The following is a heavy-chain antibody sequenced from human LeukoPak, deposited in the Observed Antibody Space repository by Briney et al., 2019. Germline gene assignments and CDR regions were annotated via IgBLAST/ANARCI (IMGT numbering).Heavy chain of an antibody. J-gene: IGHJ4*02. D-gene: IGHD6-19*01. CDR2: ISGSGGST. Sequence: GGSLRLSCATSGFTFSSYAMSWVRQAPGKGLEWVSAISGSGGSTYYADSVKGRFTISRDNSKNTLYLQMNSLGAEDTAVYYCAKCDPSSGWLIDYWGQGTLVTVSS. CDR1: GFTFSSYA. V-gene: IGHV3-23*01. CDR3: AKCDPSSGWLIDY.